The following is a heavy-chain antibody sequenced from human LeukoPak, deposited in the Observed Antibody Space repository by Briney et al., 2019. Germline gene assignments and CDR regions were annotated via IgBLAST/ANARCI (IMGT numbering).Heavy chain of an antibody. CDR2: LYYSGST. J-gene: IGHJ5*02. V-gene: IGHV4-59*01. CDR3: AAVTKGKNWFDL. D-gene: IGHD4-17*01. CDR1: GGSISSYY. Sequence: PSETLSLTCIVSGGSISSYYWTWIRQPPGKGLEWIGYLYYSGSTNYNPSLKRRVTISLDMSKNQFSLKLSSVTAADTAVYYCAAVTKGKNWFDLWGQGTLVTVSS.